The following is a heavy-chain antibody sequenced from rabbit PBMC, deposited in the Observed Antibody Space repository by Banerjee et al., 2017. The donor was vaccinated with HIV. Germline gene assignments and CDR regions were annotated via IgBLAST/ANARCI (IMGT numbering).Heavy chain of an antibody. V-gene: IGHV1S45*01. Sequence: QEQLVESGGGLVQPEGSLTLTCTASGFSFSSSYYMCWVRQAPGKGLEWIGCIYTASGSAYYASWAKGRFTISKTSSTTVTLQMTSLTAADTATYFCARSYAGYAGDAYGPYTRLDLWGPGTLVTVS. CDR3: ARSYAGYAGDAYGPYTRLDL. CDR2: IYTASGSA. J-gene: IGHJ3*01. CDR1: GFSFSSSYY. D-gene: IGHD6-1*01.